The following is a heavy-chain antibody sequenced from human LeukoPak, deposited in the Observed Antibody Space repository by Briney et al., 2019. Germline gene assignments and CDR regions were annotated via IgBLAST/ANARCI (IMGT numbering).Heavy chain of an antibody. Sequence: PSETLSLTCTVSGGSISSYYWSWIRQPPGKGLEWIGEINHSGSTNYNPSLKSRVTISVDTSKNQFSLRLSSVTAADTAVYYCARGRTAVAGPAIRGNKYFQHWGQGTLVTVSS. CDR2: INHSGST. CDR1: GGSISSYY. V-gene: IGHV4-34*01. D-gene: IGHD6-19*01. J-gene: IGHJ1*01. CDR3: ARGRTAVAGPAIRGNKYFQH.